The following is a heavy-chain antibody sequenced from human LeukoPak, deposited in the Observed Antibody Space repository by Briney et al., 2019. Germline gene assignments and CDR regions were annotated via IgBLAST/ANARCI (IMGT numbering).Heavy chain of an antibody. CDR3: ARPYPTPEGWFDP. J-gene: IGHJ5*02. D-gene: IGHD4-17*01. Sequence: GESLKISCKGSGYRFTSYWIGWVRPMPGKGLEWMGIIYPGDSDTRYSPSFQGQVTISADKSISTAYLQWSSLKASDTAIYYCARPYPTPEGWFDPWGQGTLVTVSS. CDR1: GYRFTSYW. V-gene: IGHV5-51*01. CDR2: IYPGDSDT.